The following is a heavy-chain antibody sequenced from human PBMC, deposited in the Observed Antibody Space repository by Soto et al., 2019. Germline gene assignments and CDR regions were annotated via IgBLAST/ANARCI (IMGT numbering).Heavy chain of an antibody. Sequence: SVKVSCKASGSTFSSYTISWVRQAPGQGLEWMGRIIPILGIANYAQKFQGRVTITADKSTSTAYMELSSLRSEDTAVYYCARGVLRYFDWPPPGGYYHYYMDVWGKGTTVTVSS. D-gene: IGHD3-9*01. CDR3: ARGVLRYFDWPPPGGYYHYYMDV. V-gene: IGHV1-69*02. CDR1: GSTFSSYT. CDR2: IIPILGIA. J-gene: IGHJ6*03.